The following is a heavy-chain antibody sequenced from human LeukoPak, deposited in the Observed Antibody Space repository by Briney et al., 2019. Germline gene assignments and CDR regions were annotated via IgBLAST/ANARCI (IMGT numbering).Heavy chain of an antibody. J-gene: IGHJ4*02. V-gene: IGHV3-21*01. CDR3: ARDPERYLRMGHYDY. D-gene: IGHD3-16*01. CDR1: GFTFSSSA. Sequence: GGSLRLSCAGSGFTFSSSAMNWVRQVPGKGLEWVSSIDYDSSHIYYATSVRGRFSISRDNARDSVYPQMDSLRADDTAVYYCARDPERYLRMGHYDYWGQGTLVIVSS. CDR2: IDYDSSHI.